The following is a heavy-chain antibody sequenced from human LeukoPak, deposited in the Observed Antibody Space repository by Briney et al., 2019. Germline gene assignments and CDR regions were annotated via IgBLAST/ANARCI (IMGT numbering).Heavy chain of an antibody. CDR2: INSDGSST. Sequence: GGSLRLSCAASGFTFSGYWMHWVRQAPGKGLVWVSRINSDGSSTTYADSVKGRFTISRDNAKNTLYLQMNSLRAEDTAVYYCARGQTGNSPDDYWGQGTLVTVSS. CDR1: GFTFSGYW. D-gene: IGHD3-9*01. J-gene: IGHJ4*02. CDR3: ARGQTGNSPDDY. V-gene: IGHV3-74*01.